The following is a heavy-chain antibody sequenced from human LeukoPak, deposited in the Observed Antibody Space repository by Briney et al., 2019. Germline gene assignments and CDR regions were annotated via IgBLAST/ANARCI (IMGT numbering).Heavy chain of an antibody. D-gene: IGHD3-22*01. V-gene: IGHV4-59*01. CDR2: VSQSGITKSNGDIN. Sequence: PSETLSLTCTVSGGSISNDYWAWIRQPPGKGLEWIGYVSQSGITKSNGDINNYNPSLESRVTTSRDTSKNQFSLKLSSTTAADTAVYYCVRASVDSGGAFDIWGQGTMVTVSS. CDR3: VRASVDSGGAFDI. CDR1: GGSISNDY. J-gene: IGHJ3*02.